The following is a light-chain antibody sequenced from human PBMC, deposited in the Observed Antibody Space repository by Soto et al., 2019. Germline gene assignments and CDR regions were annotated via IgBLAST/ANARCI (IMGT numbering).Light chain of an antibody. CDR1: QSGTNNF. Sequence: IVLTQSPGTMSFSPGERATLSCGASQSGTNNFLAWYQQKPGQAPRLLIYGASSRATGVPARFSGSGSGTDFALTISRLEPGDFAVYYCQQYGTPLFTFGPGTKVDI. J-gene: IGKJ3*01. CDR2: GAS. V-gene: IGKV3-20*01. CDR3: QQYGTPLFT.